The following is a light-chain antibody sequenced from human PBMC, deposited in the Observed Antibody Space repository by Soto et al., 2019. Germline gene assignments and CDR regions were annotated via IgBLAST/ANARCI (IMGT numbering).Light chain of an antibody. CDR2: GAS. Sequence: EIVLTQSPGTLSLSPGERATLSCRASESVTSDYLAWYQQKPGQAPRLLISGASGRTTGIPDRFSGSGSGTDFTLTISRLEPEDFAVYYCQQYGSSGTFGQGTKVDIK. V-gene: IGKV3-20*01. CDR3: QQYGSSGT. CDR1: ESVTSDY. J-gene: IGKJ1*01.